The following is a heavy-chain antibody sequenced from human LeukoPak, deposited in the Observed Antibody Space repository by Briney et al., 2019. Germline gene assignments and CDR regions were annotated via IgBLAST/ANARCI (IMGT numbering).Heavy chain of an antibody. D-gene: IGHD2-21*01. CDR1: GGSISSGSYY. Sequence: SETLSLTCTVSGGSISSGSYYWSWIRQPPGKGLEWIGEINDSGGTNYKPSLKSRVTMSVDTSKNQFSLKLSSVTAADTAVYYCARLVMRLGMDVWGKGTTVTISS. CDR3: ARLVMRLGMDV. J-gene: IGHJ6*04. V-gene: IGHV4-39*07. CDR2: INDSGGT.